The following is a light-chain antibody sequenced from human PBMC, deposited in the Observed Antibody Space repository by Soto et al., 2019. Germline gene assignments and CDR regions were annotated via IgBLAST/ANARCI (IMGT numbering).Light chain of an antibody. Sequence: EIVMTQSPATLSVSPGERATLSCRASQSVSNNLAWYQQKPGQAPRLLIYGASTRATGIPARFSGSGSGTEFTLTISSLQSEDFAVYYCQQYNNWPPPFGQGTKVEIK. V-gene: IGKV3-15*01. CDR2: GAS. CDR1: QSVSNN. CDR3: QQYNNWPPP. J-gene: IGKJ1*01.